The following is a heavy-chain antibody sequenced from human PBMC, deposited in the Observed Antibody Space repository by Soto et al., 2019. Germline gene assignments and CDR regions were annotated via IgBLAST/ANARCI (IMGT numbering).Heavy chain of an antibody. CDR1: GGSIRRGGCS. J-gene: IGHJ6*02. CDR2: MYHSGST. Sequence: SEALSLTCAVSGGSIRRGGCSWTWIRQPPGTRPDRIGYMYHSGSTYSHPSLLSRVTISVDTSMNEFSLRLSSVTAADTAVYYCARLNGYCVGTSCHGYYGMDVWGQGTTVTVSS. CDR3: ARLNGYCVGTSCHGYYGMDV. D-gene: IGHD2-21*01. V-gene: IGHV4-30-2*03.